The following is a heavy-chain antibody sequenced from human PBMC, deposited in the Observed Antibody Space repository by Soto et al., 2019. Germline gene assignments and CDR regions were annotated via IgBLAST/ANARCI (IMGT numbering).Heavy chain of an antibody. CDR2: INPESTTL. CDR3: TKATFGAWDS. CDR1: EITLNIYW. Sequence: EAQLVESGGGLVQPGGSLTLSCTASEITLNIYWMHWIRQAPGKGLVWVSRINPESTTLTYADSVTGRFPISRDSAKNTLYLQMNGLSAEDTAIYCCTKATFGAWDSWGQGTLVTVSS. V-gene: IGHV3-74*01. J-gene: IGHJ4*02. D-gene: IGHD1-26*01.